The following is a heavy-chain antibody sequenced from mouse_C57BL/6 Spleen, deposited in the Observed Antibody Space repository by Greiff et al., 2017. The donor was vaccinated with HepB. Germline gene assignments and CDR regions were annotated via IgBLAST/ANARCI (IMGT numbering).Heavy chain of an antibody. Sequence: QVQLQQPGTELVKPGASVKLSCKASGYTFTSYWMHWVKQRPGQGLEWIGNINPSNGGTNYNEKFKSKATLTVDKSSSTAYMQLSSLTSEDSAVYYCASITTVVATRYFDVWGTGTTVTVSS. D-gene: IGHD1-1*01. CDR1: GYTFTSYW. CDR3: ASITTVVATRYFDV. CDR2: INPSNGGT. J-gene: IGHJ1*03. V-gene: IGHV1-53*01.